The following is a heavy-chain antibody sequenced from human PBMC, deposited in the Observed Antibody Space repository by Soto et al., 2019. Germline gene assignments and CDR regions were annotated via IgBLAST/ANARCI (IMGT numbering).Heavy chain of an antibody. CDR1: GGSISSLY. CDR2: IFPSGDS. V-gene: IGHV4-4*07. J-gene: IGHJ4*02. CDR3: VRASRCKSEYECFAWLDF. D-gene: IGHD6-6*01. Sequence: QVLLQESGPGLVKPSETLSLTCTVSGGSISSLYWAWIRQPAGKGLEWIGRIFPSGDSNYNPSLTSRVSMSLDTSKNQFSLTVSSVTAADTAVYYCVRASRCKSEYECFAWLDFWGQGIPVTVSS.